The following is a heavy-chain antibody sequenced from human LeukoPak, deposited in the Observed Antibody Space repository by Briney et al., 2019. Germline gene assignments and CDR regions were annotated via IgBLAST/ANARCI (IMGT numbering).Heavy chain of an antibody. J-gene: IGHJ6*02. CDR2: INHSGST. Sequence: SETLSLTCAVYGGSFSGYYWSWIRQPPGKGLEWIGEINHSGSTNYNPSLKSRVTISVDTSKNQFSLKLSSVTAADTAVYYCARRYRSRYCTNGVCYGMDVWGRGTTVTVSS. CDR3: ARRYRSRYCTNGVCYGMDV. D-gene: IGHD2-8*01. CDR1: GGSFSGYY. V-gene: IGHV4-34*01.